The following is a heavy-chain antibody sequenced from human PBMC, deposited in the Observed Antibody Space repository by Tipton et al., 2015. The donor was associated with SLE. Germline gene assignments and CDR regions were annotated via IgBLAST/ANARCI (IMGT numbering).Heavy chain of an antibody. CDR1: GGSINSYY. CDR2: IYTSGNT. Sequence: TLSLTCTVSGGSINSYYSSWIRQPPGKGLEWVGNIYTSGNTNYNPPLQSRVTISVDTSKNQFSLKLRSVTAADTAVYYCAGVGYSSGSYYFDYWGQGTLVTVSS. D-gene: IGHD6-19*01. CDR3: AGVGYSSGSYYFDY. V-gene: IGHV4-4*08. J-gene: IGHJ4*02.